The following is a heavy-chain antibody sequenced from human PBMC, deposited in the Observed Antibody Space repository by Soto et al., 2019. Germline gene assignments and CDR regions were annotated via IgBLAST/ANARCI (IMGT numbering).Heavy chain of an antibody. CDR1: GYTFTSYY. J-gene: IGHJ5*02. V-gene: IGHV1-46*03. CDR2: INHSGCST. D-gene: IGHD5-18*01. Sequence: ASVKVSCKASGYTFTSYYMHWVRQAPGQGLEWMGIINHSGCSTSYAQKFQGRVTMTRDTTMSPVFMELSNLRSEDTAVYYCAREGSEYSYGYWFDPWGQGTLVTVSS. CDR3: AREGSEYSYGYWFDP.